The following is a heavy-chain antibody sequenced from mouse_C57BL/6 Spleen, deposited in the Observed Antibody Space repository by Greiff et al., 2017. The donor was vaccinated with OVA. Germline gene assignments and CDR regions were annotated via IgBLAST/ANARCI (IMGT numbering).Heavy chain of an antibody. D-gene: IGHD1-1*01. CDR2: ISDGGSYT. J-gene: IGHJ1*03. CDR1: GFTFSSYA. Sequence: EVMLVESGGGLVKPGGSLKLSCAASGFTFSSYAMSWVRQTPEKRLEWVATISDGGSYTYYPDNVKGRFTISRDNAKNNLYLQMSHLKSEDTAMYYCAREFITTVVRYFDVWGTGTTVTVSS. CDR3: AREFITTVVRYFDV. V-gene: IGHV5-4*01.